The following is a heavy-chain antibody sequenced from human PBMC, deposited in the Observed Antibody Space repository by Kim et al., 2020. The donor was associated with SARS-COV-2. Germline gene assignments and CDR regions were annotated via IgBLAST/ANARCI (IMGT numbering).Heavy chain of an antibody. CDR2: IHWDDQK. CDR1: GFSFTSTGVA. V-gene: IGHV2-5*02. J-gene: IGHJ5*01. CDR3: SECRRHNWF. Sequence: SGPTLVNPTETLTVTCTFSGFSFTSTGVAVGWIRQPPGKALEWLAVIHWDDQKNYSPSLKGRLTITKDIYKKHVVLTMTNVDPLDTATYYCSECRRHNWF. D-gene: IGHD3-3*01.